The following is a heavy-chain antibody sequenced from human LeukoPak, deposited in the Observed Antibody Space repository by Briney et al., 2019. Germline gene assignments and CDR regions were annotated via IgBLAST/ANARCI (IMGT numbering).Heavy chain of an antibody. D-gene: IGHD4-17*01. CDR2: ISYDGSNK. Sequence: GSLRLSCAASGFTFSSYWMQWVRQAPGKGPGWVAVISYDGSNKYYADSVKGRFTISRDNSKNSLYLQMNSLRAEDTAVYYCAKDTAPRGDYLWHYFDYWGQGTLVTVSS. CDR3: AKDTAPRGDYLWHYFDY. CDR1: GFTFSSYW. J-gene: IGHJ4*02. V-gene: IGHV3-30*18.